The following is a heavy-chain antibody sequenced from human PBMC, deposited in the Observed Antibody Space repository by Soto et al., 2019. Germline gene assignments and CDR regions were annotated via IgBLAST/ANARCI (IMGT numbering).Heavy chain of an antibody. Sequence: EVQLLESGGDLVQPGGSLRLSCVASGFTFSDYVMRWVRQVPGKGLEWVSSISDGGERTDYRDSVRGRFTISRDNARFTLHLKMNSLRVDDTARYFCARDRSTDFGLDVWGQGTTVTVSS. D-gene: IGHD3-3*01. CDR2: ISDGGERT. J-gene: IGHJ6*02. V-gene: IGHV3-23*01. CDR3: ARDRSTDFGLDV. CDR1: GFTFSDYV.